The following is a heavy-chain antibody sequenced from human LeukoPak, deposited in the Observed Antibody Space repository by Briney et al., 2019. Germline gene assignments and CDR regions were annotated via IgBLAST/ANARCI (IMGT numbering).Heavy chain of an antibody. CDR1: GYTFTSYG. Sequence: GASVKVSFKASGYTFTSYGISWVRQAPGQGLEWMGWISAYNGNTNYAQKLQGRVTMTTDTSTSTAYMELRSLRSDDTAVYYCAREMTSSGYYYYYYGMDVWGQGTTVTVSS. V-gene: IGHV1-18*01. D-gene: IGHD3-22*01. CDR3: AREMTSSGYYYYYYGMDV. CDR2: ISAYNGNT. J-gene: IGHJ6*02.